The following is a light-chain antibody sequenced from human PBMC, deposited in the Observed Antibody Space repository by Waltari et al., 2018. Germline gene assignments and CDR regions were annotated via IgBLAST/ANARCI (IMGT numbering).Light chain of an antibody. J-gene: IGKJ4*01. V-gene: IGKV1-39*01. Sequence: DIQMTKSPSSLSASVGDRVTSICRASQTINSYLSWYQQKPGKAPKLLIYGASSLQSGVPSRFSGGGSGTDFTLTISSMQPEDFATYYCQQSHSSPLTFGGGTKVEIK. CDR3: QQSHSSPLT. CDR2: GAS. CDR1: QTINSY.